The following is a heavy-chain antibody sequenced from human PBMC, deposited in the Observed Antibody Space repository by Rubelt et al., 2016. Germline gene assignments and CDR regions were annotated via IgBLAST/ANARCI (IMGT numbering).Heavy chain of an antibody. CDR2: ISGAGGRT. V-gene: IGHV3-23*01. D-gene: IGHD2/OR15-2a*01. J-gene: IGHJ6*02. Sequence: EVQLLESGGDSVQPGGSLRLSCAASGFPFSSYSLSWVRQAPGKGREWVSGISGAGGRTSYADSVKGRFTISRDNSKNMCYLKRNSLTAGETAVYHGVKDRRNIVMIPALDGWGQGTTVTVSS. CDR1: GFPFSSYS. CDR3: VKDRRNIVMIPALDG.